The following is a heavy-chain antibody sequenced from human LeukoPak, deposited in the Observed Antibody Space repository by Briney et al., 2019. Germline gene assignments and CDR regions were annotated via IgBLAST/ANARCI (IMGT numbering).Heavy chain of an antibody. Sequence: ASLKVSCKASVYRLTSRAISWVRQAPGHGLEWMGWISAYNGNTHYAQKLQGRVTMTTDTSTSTAYMELTRQKYDHTAVYSSATSCPGKCLITIFGVVLGGYWFDPWGQGTLVTVSS. CDR1: VYRLTSRA. CDR2: ISAYNGNT. CDR3: ATSCPGKCLITIFGVVLGGYWFDP. D-gene: IGHD3-3*01. J-gene: IGHJ5*02. V-gene: IGHV1-18*01.